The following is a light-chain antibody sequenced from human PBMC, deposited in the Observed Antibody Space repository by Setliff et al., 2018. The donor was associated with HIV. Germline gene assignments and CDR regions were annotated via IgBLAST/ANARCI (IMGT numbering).Light chain of an antibody. CDR1: SSDIGTYNL. CDR3: CSYSGRTSFV. V-gene: IGLV2-23*02. J-gene: IGLJ1*01. CDR2: EVS. Sequence: QSVLVQPASVSGSPGQSITISCTGTSSDIGTYNLVSWYQQYPGKAPKVMIYEVSKRPSGVSNRFSGSKSGNTASLTISGLQAEDEADYYCCSYSGRTSFVFGTGTKVTVL.